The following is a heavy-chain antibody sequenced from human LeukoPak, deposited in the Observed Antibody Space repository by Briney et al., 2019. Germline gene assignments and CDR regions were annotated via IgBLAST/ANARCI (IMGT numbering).Heavy chain of an antibody. J-gene: IGHJ4*02. CDR3: ASPSVTEKNYRYSSGWYPSH. V-gene: IGHV4-38-2*01. D-gene: IGHD6-19*01. CDR1: GYSISSGYY. CDR2: IYHGGST. Sequence: PSETLSLTCAVSGYSISSGYYWGWIRQPPGKGLEWIGSIYHGGSTYYNPSLKSRVTISVDTSKNQFSLKLSSVTAADTAVYYCASPSVTEKNYRYSSGWYPSHWGQGTLVTVSS.